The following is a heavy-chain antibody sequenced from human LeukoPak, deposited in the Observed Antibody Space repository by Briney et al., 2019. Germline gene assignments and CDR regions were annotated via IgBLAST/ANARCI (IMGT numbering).Heavy chain of an antibody. V-gene: IGHV3-7*01. J-gene: IGHJ4*02. CDR3: AKINRGCGADCPYFHY. CDR1: GFTFSSYE. CDR2: IKQDGNEE. D-gene: IGHD2-21*02. Sequence: GGSLRLSCAASGFTFSSYEMNWVRQAPGMGLEWVAHIKQDGNEEYYVDSVKGRFTISRDNAKNSLYLQLNSPRAEDTAVYYCAKINRGCGADCPYFHYWGQGTLVTVSS.